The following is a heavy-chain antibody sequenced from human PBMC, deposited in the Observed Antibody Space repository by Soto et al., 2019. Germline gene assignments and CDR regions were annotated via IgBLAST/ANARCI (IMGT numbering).Heavy chain of an antibody. CDR3: ARGHQVTTDYFSYYALDV. Sequence: SDTLSLTCAVSGGSVSSSYYWSSVRQPPGKGLEWIGEIFHSGRTNYNPSLKSRVTMSVDKSNNLFSLKVTSMTAADTAIYYCARGHQVTTDYFSYYALDVWGQGTTVT. J-gene: IGHJ6*02. CDR2: IFHSGRT. D-gene: IGHD2-21*02. V-gene: IGHV4-4*02. CDR1: GGSVSSSYY.